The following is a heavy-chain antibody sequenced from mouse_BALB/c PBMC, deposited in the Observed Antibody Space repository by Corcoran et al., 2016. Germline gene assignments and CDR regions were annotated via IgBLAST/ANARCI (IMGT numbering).Heavy chain of an antibody. D-gene: IGHD2-1*01. CDR1: GYSFTGYT. V-gene: IGHV1-18*01. CDR3: ARAPYGNYLYYYAMDD. J-gene: IGHJ4*01. CDR2: INPYNGGT. Sequence: EVQLQQSGPELVKPGASMKISCKASGYSFTGYTMNWVKQSHGKNLEWIGLINPYNGGTSYNQKFKGKATLTVDKSSSTAYMELLSLTSEDSAVDYCARAPYGNYLYYYAMDDWGEGTSVTVSS.